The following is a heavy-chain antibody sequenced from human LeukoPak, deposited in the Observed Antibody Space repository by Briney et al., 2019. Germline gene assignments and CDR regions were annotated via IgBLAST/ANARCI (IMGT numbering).Heavy chain of an antibody. CDR2: IYYSGST. Sequence: PSETLSLTCTVSGGSISSSGYYWGWIRQPPGKGLEWIGSIYYSGSTYYNPSLKSRVTISVDTSKNQFSLKLSSVTAADTAVYYCARVTGYRIEDYFDYWGQGTLVTVSS. J-gene: IGHJ4*02. V-gene: IGHV4-39*07. CDR1: GGSISSSGYY. CDR3: ARVTGYRIEDYFDY. D-gene: IGHD6-13*01.